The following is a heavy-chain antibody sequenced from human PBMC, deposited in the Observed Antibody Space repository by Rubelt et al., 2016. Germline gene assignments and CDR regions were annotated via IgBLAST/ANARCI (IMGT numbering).Heavy chain of an antibody. V-gene: IGHV4-39*07. CDR2: IYYSGST. J-gene: IGHJ5*02. CDR1: GGSISSSSYY. D-gene: IGHD5-18*01. Sequence: QLQLQESGPGLVKPSETLSLTCTVSGGSISSSSYYWGWIRQPPGKGLEWIGSIYYSGSTYYNPALKSRVTISVDTSKNQFALKLSSVTAADTAVYYGARDRGTAMERGWFDPWGQGTLVTVSS. CDR3: ARDRGTAMERGWFDP.